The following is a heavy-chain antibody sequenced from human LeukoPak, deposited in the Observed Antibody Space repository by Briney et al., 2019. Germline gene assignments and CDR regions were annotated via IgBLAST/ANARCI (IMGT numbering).Heavy chain of an antibody. CDR2: ISAYNGNT. CDR1: GYTFTSYG. V-gene: IGHV1-18*01. J-gene: IGHJ4*02. CDR3: ARVGLVFWSGRYYFDY. Sequence: ASVKVSCKASGYTFTSYGISWVRLAPGQGLEWMGWISAYNGNTNYAQKLQGRVTMTTDTSTSTAYMELRSLRSDDTAVYYCARVGLVFWSGRYYFDYWGQGTLVTVSS. D-gene: IGHD3-3*01.